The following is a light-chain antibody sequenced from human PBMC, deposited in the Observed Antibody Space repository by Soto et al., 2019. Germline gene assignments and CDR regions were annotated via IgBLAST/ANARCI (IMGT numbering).Light chain of an antibody. J-gene: IGLJ1*01. V-gene: IGLV2-14*01. Sequence: QSVLTQPASVSGSPGQSITISCTGTSSDVGGYNYVSWYQQHPGKAPKLMIYEVSNRPSGVSNRFSGSKSGNTASLTISGLQAEDEADYYCNSYTSSSTLYVCGSGTKVTVL. CDR1: SSDVGGYNY. CDR3: NSYTSSSTLYV. CDR2: EVS.